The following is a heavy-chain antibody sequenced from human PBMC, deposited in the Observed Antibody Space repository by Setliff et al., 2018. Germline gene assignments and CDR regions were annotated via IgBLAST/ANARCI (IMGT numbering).Heavy chain of an antibody. CDR3: ARCGERFFNWFDP. Sequence: PGESLKISCKGSGYSFTDYWIAWVRQTPGKGLEWMGTIYPGNADTRYSPSFQGKVTISTDTSINTAILQWNNLKASDTAVYYCARCGERFFNWFDPWGQGTLVTVSS. CDR2: IYPGNADT. CDR1: GYSFTDYW. J-gene: IGHJ5*02. D-gene: IGHD2-21*01. V-gene: IGHV5-51*01.